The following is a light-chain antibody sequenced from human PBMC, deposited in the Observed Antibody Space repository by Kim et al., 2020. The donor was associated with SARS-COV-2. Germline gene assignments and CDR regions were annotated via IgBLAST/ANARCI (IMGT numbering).Light chain of an antibody. CDR2: GTS. V-gene: IGKV3-15*01. CDR1: QSVSTN. Sequence: VSPGVRAPLPCRTGQSVSTNLAWYQQKPGQAPRLLIYGTSTRATGIPPRFSGSGSGTEFTLTISSLQSEDFAIYYCQQYNRWPPYIFGQGTKLEI. CDR3: QQYNRWPPYI. J-gene: IGKJ2*01.